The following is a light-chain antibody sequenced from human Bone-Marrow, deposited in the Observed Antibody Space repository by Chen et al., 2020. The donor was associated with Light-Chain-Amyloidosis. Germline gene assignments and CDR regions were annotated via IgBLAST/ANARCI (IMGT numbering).Light chain of an antibody. Sequence: QSALTPPAPVSWSPGPPITISCTRTSTDVGGYNYVAWYQQHPGKAPKLMIYDVSTRPSGVSSRFSGSKSGNTASLTISGLQAEDEADYYCSSYTASSFYVFGTATTVTVL. CDR3: SSYTASSFYV. J-gene: IGLJ1*01. V-gene: IGLV2-14*03. CDR2: DVS. CDR1: STDVGGYNY.